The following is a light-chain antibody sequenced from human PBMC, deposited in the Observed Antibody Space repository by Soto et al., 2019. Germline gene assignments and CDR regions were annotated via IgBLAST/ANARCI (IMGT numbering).Light chain of an antibody. J-gene: IGKJ1*01. CDR1: QTIKTY. Sequence: DIQMTQSPSPLSASVGDSVTITCRASQTIKTYLNWYRHKPGEAPKLLIYAASRLQTGVPSRFSSSGSGTFFTLSISSLQPEDFATYYCQQTYSTPGKFGQGTKVEV. CDR3: QQTYSTPGK. CDR2: AAS. V-gene: IGKV1-39*01.